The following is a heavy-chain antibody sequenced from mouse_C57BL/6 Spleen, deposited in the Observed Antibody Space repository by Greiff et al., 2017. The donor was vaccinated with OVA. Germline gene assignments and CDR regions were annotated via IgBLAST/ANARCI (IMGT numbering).Heavy chain of an antibody. D-gene: IGHD2-4*01. J-gene: IGHJ3*01. Sequence: VQLQQPGAELVMPGASVKLSCKASGYTFTSYWMHWVKQRPGQGLEWIGEIDPSDSYTNYNQKFKGKSTLTVDKSSSTAYMQLSSLTSEDSAVYYCARSDDSLAYWGQGTLVTVSA. CDR3: ARSDDSLAY. CDR1: GYTFTSYW. V-gene: IGHV1-69*01. CDR2: IDPSDSYT.